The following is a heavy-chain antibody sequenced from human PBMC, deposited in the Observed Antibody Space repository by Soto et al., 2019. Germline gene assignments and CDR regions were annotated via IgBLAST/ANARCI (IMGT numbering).Heavy chain of an antibody. CDR2: IYSGGST. CDR3: ARGPGGVREFSLDY. V-gene: IGHV4-4*07. CDR1: GGSITTYY. D-gene: IGHD3-16*01. Sequence: QVQLQEWGPGLVKPSETLSLTCTVSGGSITTYYWSWIRQPAGKGLEWIGRIYSGGSTNYNPSLRRRVNVSVDMSKNPFSLKLSSVTAADTAVYYCARGPGGVREFSLDYWGQGTLVTVSS. J-gene: IGHJ4*02.